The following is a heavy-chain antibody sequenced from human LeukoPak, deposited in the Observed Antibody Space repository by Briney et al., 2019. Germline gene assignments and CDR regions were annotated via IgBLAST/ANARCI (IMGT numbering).Heavy chain of an antibody. CDR2: IYHSGRT. V-gene: IGHV4-38-2*02. CDR1: GYSISSGYY. CDR3: ARRIPFRIYYGSGSYSGKDNWFDP. J-gene: IGHJ5*02. D-gene: IGHD3-10*01. Sequence: SETLSLTCTVSGYSISSGYYWGWIRQPPGKGLEWIGNIYHSGRTYYNPSLKSRVTISVDTSKNQFSLKLSSVTAADTAVYYCARRIPFRIYYGSGSYSGKDNWFDPWGQGTLVTVSS.